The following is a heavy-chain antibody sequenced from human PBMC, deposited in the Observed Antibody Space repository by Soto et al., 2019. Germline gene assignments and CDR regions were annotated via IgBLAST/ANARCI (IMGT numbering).Heavy chain of an antibody. D-gene: IGHD3-10*01. CDR2: IIPIFGTA. CDR3: ARDLIGGARFYYYGMDV. Sequence: GASVKVSCKASGGTFSSYAISWVRQAPGQGFEWMGGIIPIFGTANYAQKFQGRVTITADESTSTAYMELSSLRSEGTAVYYCARDLIGGARFYYYGMDVWGQGTTVTVSS. J-gene: IGHJ6*02. V-gene: IGHV1-69*13. CDR1: GGTFSSYA.